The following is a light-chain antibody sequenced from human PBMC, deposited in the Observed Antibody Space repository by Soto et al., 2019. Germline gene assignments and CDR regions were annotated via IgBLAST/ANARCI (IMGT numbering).Light chain of an antibody. CDR2: DAT. Sequence: IQMTQSPSTLSASVGDTVTFTCRSSQMIARWLAWYQQKPGTAPRLIIYDATSLQSGVPSRFSASASGTDFTLTISSLHPDDFATYYCLQYNTFPHTFGQGTKLEI. CDR1: QMIARW. J-gene: IGKJ2*01. CDR3: LQYNTFPHT. V-gene: IGKV1-5*01.